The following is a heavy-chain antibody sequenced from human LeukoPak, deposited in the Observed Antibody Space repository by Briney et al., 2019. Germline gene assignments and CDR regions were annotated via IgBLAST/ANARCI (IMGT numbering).Heavy chain of an antibody. D-gene: IGHD5-24*01. CDR3: ARRGGYNGADY. V-gene: IGHV5-51*01. CDR2: IYPGDSDT. Sequence: AESLKISCKGSGYSFTNYWIGWVRQMPGKGLEWMGIIYPGDSDTRYNPSFQGQVTISADKSISTAYLQWSSLKASDNAMYYCARRGGYNGADYWGQGTLVTVSS. J-gene: IGHJ4*02. CDR1: GYSFTNYW.